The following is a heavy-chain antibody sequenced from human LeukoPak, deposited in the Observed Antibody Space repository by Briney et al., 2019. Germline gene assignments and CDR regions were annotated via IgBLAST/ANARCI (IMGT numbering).Heavy chain of an antibody. D-gene: IGHD6-13*01. CDR1: GYTFTSYG. Sequence: GTSVKVSCKASGYTFTSYGISWVRQAPGQGLEWMGWISAYNGNTNYAQKLQGRVTMTTDTSTSTAYMELRSLRSDDTAVYYCATKSPGIAAAGHVPLLYYYYGMDVWGQGTTVTVSS. V-gene: IGHV1-18*01. CDR2: ISAYNGNT. J-gene: IGHJ6*02. CDR3: ATKSPGIAAAGHVPLLYYYYGMDV.